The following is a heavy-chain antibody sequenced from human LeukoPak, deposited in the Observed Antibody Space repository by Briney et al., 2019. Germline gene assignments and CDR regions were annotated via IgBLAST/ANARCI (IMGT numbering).Heavy chain of an antibody. Sequence: GGSLRLSCAASGFTFDDYAMHWVRQAPGKGLEWVSAISWNSGSIGYADSVKGRFTISRDNAKNSLYLQMNSLRAEDTALYYCAKDMGDILTGYYGGGNAIDYWGQGTLVTVSS. D-gene: IGHD3-9*01. CDR2: ISWNSGSI. CDR3: AKDMGDILTGYYGGGNAIDY. J-gene: IGHJ4*02. V-gene: IGHV3-9*01. CDR1: GFTFDDYA.